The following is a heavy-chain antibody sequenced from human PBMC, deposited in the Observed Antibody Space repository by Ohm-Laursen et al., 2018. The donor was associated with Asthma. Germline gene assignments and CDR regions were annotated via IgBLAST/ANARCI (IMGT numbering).Heavy chain of an antibody. D-gene: IGHD6-13*01. CDR2: IYHSGST. J-gene: IGHJ4*02. Sequence: SETLSLTCAVSGGSISSSNWWSWVRQPPGKGLEWIGEIYHSGSTNYNPSLKSRVTISVDKSKNQFSLKLSSVTAADTAVYYCARSRRGMAAAGSFDYWGQGTLVTVSS. V-gene: IGHV4-4*02. CDR3: ARSRRGMAAAGSFDY. CDR1: GGSISSSNW.